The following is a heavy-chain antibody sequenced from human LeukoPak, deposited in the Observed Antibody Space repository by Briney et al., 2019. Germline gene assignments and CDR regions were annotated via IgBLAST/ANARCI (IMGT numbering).Heavy chain of an antibody. CDR1: GGSISSRSYY. V-gene: IGHV4-39*01. CDR2: IYYSGTT. D-gene: IGHD1-26*01. J-gene: IGHJ4*02. CDR3: ARRHKELLY. Sequence: PSETPSLTCTVSGGSISSRSYYWGWIRQPPGKGLAWIGSIYYSGTTYYNPSLKSRVTISVDTSKNQFSLKLSSVTAADTAVYYCARRHKELLYWGQGTLVTVSS.